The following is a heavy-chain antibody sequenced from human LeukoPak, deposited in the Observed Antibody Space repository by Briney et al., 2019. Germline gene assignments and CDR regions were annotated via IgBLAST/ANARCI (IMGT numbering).Heavy chain of an antibody. CDR3: AKDAFWPVGFDP. J-gene: IGHJ5*02. D-gene: IGHD3-3*02. CDR2: IAYDGTNE. CDR1: GFTFSSYS. Sequence: PGGSLRLSCAASGFTFSSYSMNWVRQAPGKGLDWVAVIAYDGTNEYYADSVKGRFTISRDNSKNTLYLQMNSLRTEDTAVYYCAKDAFWPVGFDPWGQGTLVTVSS. V-gene: IGHV3-30*18.